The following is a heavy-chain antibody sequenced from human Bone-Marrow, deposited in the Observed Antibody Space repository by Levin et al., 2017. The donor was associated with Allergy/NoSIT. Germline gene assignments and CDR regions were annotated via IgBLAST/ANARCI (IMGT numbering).Heavy chain of an antibody. CDR3: ATWGGYSSEGLL. J-gene: IGHJ6*02. Sequence: PWASVKVSCKVSQYSLTELSMHWVRQAPGKGLEWMGGFGSEDGETIYAQRFQGRVTMTEDITTDTAYMELSSLRSEDTAVYYCATWGGYSSEGLLWGQGTTVIVSS. D-gene: IGHD6-19*01. V-gene: IGHV1-24*01. CDR1: QYSLTELS. CDR2: FGSEDGET.